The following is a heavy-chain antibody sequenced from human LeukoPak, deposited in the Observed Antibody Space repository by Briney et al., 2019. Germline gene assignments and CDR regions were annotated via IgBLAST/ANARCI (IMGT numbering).Heavy chain of an antibody. V-gene: IGHV4-4*07. J-gene: IGHJ4*02. D-gene: IGHD3-22*01. Sequence: SETLSLTCTVSGGSISSYYWSWIRQPAGKGLEWIGRIYTSGSTNYNPSLKSRVTMSVDTSKNQFSLKLSSVTAADTAVYYCARYPAEDSSDYYSNYWGQGTLVTVSS. CDR3: ARYPAEDSSDYYSNY. CDR1: GGSISSYY. CDR2: IYTSGST.